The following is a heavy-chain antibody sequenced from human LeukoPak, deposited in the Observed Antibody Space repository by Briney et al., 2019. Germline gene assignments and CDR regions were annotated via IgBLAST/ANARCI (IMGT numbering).Heavy chain of an antibody. V-gene: IGHV3-23*01. J-gene: IGHJ4*02. CDR1: GFTFSSYA. CDR2: ISGSGGST. Sequence: GGSLRLSCAASGFTFSSYAMSWVRQAPGKGLEWVSAISGSGGSTYYADSVKGRFTISRDNSKNTLYLQMNSLRAEDTAVYYCAKMYYYDSSGYSPGEYFDYWGQGTLVTVSS. CDR3: AKMYYYDSSGYSPGEYFDY. D-gene: IGHD3-22*01.